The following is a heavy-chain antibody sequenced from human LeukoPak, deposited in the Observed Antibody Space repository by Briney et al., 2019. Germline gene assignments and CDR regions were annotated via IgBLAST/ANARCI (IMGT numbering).Heavy chain of an antibody. Sequence: SGPTLVNPTQALTLTCTSSGFSLSSRAMCMGLIRQPPGKAPELPARFDWDDDKYCCTSLKTRLTICKVTAKSQKVQTMANMELVDIATYYCALILSLNGGNAARPCYWGQGTLVSASS. J-gene: IGHJ4*02. CDR3: ALILSLNGGNAARPCY. V-gene: IGHV2-70*11. CDR1: GFSLSSRAMC. D-gene: IGHD4-23*01. CDR2: FDWDDDK.